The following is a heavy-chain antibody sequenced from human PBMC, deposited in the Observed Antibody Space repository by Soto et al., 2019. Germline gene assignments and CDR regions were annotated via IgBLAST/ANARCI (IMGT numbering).Heavy chain of an antibody. CDR3: ARDRQFYHFWSGYENEGPDGLDV. V-gene: IGHV4-34*01. Sequence: PSETLSLTCAVSGGSFSCYFWTWIRQAPGKGLEWIGEITHSGGTNYNSSLKSRVMISVDTSKKQFSLILSSVTAADTAVYYCARDRQFYHFWSGYENEGPDGLDVWGQGTTVTVSS. CDR1: GGSFSCYF. J-gene: IGHJ6*02. D-gene: IGHD3-3*02. CDR2: ITHSGGT.